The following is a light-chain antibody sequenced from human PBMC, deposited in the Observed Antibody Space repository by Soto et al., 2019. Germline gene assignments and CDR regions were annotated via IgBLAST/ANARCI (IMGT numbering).Light chain of an antibody. V-gene: IGKV1-13*02. CDR3: QQFNTYPIT. J-gene: IGKJ5*01. CDR1: QDIRGA. CDR2: DVS. Sequence: AIQLTQSPSSLSASVGDRVTITCRASQDIRGALAWYQQKPGKPPKLLIFDVSSLQSGDPSRFSGSGSGTDFSLTISSLQAEDFATYYCQQFNTYPITFGQGTRLEIK.